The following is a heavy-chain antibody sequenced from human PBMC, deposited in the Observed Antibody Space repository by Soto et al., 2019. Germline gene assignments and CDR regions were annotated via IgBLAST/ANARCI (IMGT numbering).Heavy chain of an antibody. J-gene: IGHJ6*02. CDR2: IIPIFGTA. CDR3: ARDSLIAVAGTYYYYGMDV. Sequence: QVQLVQSGAEVKKPGSSVKVSCKASGGTFSSYAISWVRQAPGQGLEWMGGIIPIFGTANYAQKFQGRVTITADESTSTAYMELSSLRSEDKAVYYCARDSLIAVAGTYYYYGMDVWGQGTTVTVSS. V-gene: IGHV1-69*01. D-gene: IGHD6-19*01. CDR1: GGTFSSYA.